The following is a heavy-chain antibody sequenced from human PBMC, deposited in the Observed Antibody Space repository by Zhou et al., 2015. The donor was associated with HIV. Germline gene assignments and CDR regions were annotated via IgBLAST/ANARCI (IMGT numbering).Heavy chain of an antibody. V-gene: IGHV1-69*12. Sequence: QVQLVQSGAEVKKPGSSVKVSCKASGGTFSSYAISWVRQAPGQGLEWMGGIIPIFGTANYAQKFQGRVTITADESTSTAYMELSSLRSEDTAVYYCARDRQVVVVPAAPTDARYYYYGMDVWGQGTTVTVSS. CDR3: ARDRQVVVVPAAPTDARYYYYGMDV. J-gene: IGHJ6*02. CDR1: GGTFSSYA. D-gene: IGHD2-2*01. CDR2: IIPIFGTA.